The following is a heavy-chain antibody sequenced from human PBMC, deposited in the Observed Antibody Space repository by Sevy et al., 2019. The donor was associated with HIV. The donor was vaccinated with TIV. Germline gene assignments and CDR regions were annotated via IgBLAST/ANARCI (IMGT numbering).Heavy chain of an antibody. CDR1: GGTFSNYA. J-gene: IGHJ6*02. CDR3: AGSYFDSSGYSPLYYYGMDV. CDR2: FIPMFDTA. D-gene: IGHD3-22*01. Sequence: ASVKVSCKASGGTFSNYAISWVRQAPGQGLEWMGGFIPMFDTANYAQKFQGKVTLTADGSTTTAYMELSSLSSDDTAVDYGAGSYFDSSGYSPLYYYGMDVWGQGTTVTVSS. V-gene: IGHV1-69*13.